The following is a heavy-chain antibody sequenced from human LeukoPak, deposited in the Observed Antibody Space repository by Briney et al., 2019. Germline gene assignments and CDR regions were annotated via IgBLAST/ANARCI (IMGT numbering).Heavy chain of an antibody. CDR1: GGSISSYY. Sequence: SETLSLTCTVSGGSISSYYWSWIRQPPGKGLEWIGYIYYSGSTNYNPSLKSRVTISVDTSKNQFSLKLSSVTAADTAVYYCARLHRRIVVSRGQGTLVTVSS. V-gene: IGHV4-59*08. D-gene: IGHD2-21*01. J-gene: IGHJ4*02. CDR2: IYYSGST. CDR3: ARLHRRIVVS.